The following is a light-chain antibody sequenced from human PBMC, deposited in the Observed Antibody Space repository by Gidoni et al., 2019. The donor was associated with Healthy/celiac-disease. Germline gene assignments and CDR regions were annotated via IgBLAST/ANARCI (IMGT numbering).Light chain of an antibody. V-gene: IGKV3-15*01. CDR1: QSVSSN. J-gene: IGKJ5*01. CDR2: GAS. Sequence: ELVMTQSPPTLSVSPGERATLPSRASQSVSSNFAWYQQKTGQAPRHLIYGASTRATGIPARFSGSGSGTEFTTTISSRQSEDFAVYYCQQYNNWAPITFGQGTRLEIK. CDR3: QQYNNWAPIT.